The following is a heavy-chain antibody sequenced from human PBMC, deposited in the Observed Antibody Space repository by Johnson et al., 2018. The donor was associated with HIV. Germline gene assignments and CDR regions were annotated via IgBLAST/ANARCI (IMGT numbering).Heavy chain of an antibody. D-gene: IGHD3-10*01. Sequence: EMQLVESGGGLIQPGGSLRLSCAASGFTVSSNYMSWVRQAPGRGLEWVSVIYSGGSIYYTDSVKGRFTISRDTSRNTVYLQMNSLRVEDTAVYYCARAVLWFGDHGFDVWGQGTMVTVSS. CDR3: ARAVLWFGDHGFDV. CDR1: GFTVSSNY. V-gene: IGHV3-53*01. CDR2: IYSGGSI. J-gene: IGHJ3*01.